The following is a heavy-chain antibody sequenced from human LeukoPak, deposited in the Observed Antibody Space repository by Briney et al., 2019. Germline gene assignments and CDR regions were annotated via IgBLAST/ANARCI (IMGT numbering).Heavy chain of an antibody. D-gene: IGHD2-15*01. V-gene: IGHV3-64*02. CDR1: GFTFSSYA. Sequence: GGSLRLSCAASGFTFSSYAMLRVRQAPGKGLEFVSAISVKGGSTYYADSVKGRFTISRDNSENTLYLQMGSLRAEDMAVYYCTRSGSGGFLYYFDYWGQGTLVTVSS. CDR3: TRSGSGGFLYYFDY. CDR2: ISVKGGST. J-gene: IGHJ4*02.